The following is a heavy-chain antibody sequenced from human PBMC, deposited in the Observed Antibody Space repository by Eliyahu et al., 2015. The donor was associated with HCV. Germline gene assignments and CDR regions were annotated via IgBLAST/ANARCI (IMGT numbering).Heavy chain of an antibody. J-gene: IGHJ4*02. CDR3: ARDRRNGDPQYYFDY. CDR1: XFTXXXYA. CDR2: ISYDGSNK. V-gene: IGHV3-30-3*01. Sequence: QVQLVESGGGVVQPGXSLSLSXXASXFTXXXYAMHWVRQAPGKGLEWVAVISYDGSNKYYADSVKGRFTISRDNSKNTLYLQMNSLRAEDTAVYYCARDRRNGDPQYYFDYWGQGTLVTVSS. D-gene: IGHD4-17*01.